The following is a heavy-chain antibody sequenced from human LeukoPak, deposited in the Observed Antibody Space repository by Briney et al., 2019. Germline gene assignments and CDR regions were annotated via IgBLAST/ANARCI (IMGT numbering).Heavy chain of an antibody. CDR2: IYYSGST. CDR3: ARVFGGYWAAAPY. V-gene: IGHV4-39*07. Sequence: SETLSLTCTVSGGSISSSSYYWGWIRQPPGKGLEWIGSIYYSGSTYYNPSLKSRVTISVDTSKNQFSLKLSSVTAADTAVYYCARVFGGYWAAAPYWGQGTLVTVSS. D-gene: IGHD3-16*01. J-gene: IGHJ4*02. CDR1: GGSISSSSYY.